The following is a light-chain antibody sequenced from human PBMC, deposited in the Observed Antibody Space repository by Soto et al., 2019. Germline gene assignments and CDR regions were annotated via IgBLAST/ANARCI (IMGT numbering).Light chain of an antibody. Sequence: EIVLTQSPATLSLSPGERATLSCRAGQSVSSYLAWYQQKPGQAPRLLIYDASNRATGIPARFSGSGSGTDFTLTISSLEPEDVAVYYCQQRFNWPRTFGQGTKVEIK. J-gene: IGKJ1*01. CDR3: QQRFNWPRT. CDR2: DAS. CDR1: QSVSSY. V-gene: IGKV3-11*01.